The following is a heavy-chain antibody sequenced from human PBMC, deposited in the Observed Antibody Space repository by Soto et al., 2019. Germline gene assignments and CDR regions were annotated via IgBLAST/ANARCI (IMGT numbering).Heavy chain of an antibody. D-gene: IGHD6-19*01. CDR3: ARAAGYSSGWSDY. J-gene: IGHJ4*02. CDR2: ISAYNGNT. V-gene: IGHV1-18*01. CDR1: GYTFTSYG. Sequence: QVQLVQSGAEVKKPGASVKVSGKASGYTFTSYGLTWVRQSPGHGLAWMGWISAYNGNTNYEQKLQGRVNMTTDTSTSPAYMELRSLRSDDTAVYYCARAAGYSSGWSDYWGQGTLVTVSS.